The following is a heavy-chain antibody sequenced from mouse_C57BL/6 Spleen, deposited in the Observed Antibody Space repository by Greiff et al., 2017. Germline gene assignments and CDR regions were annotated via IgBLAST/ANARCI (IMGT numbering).Heavy chain of an antibody. V-gene: IGHV1-19*01. D-gene: IGHD1-1*01. CDR2: INPYNGGT. J-gene: IGHJ2*01. Sequence: VQLQQSGPVLVKPGASVKMSCKASGYTFTDYYMNWVKQSHGKSLEWIGVINPYNGGTSYNQKFKGKATLTVDKSSSTAYMELNSLTSEDSAVYYCARDYGSRGDYFDYWGQGTTLTVSS. CDR1: GYTFTDYY. CDR3: ARDYGSRGDYFDY.